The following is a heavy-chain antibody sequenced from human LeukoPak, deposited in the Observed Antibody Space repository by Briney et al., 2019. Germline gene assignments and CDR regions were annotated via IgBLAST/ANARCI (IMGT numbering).Heavy chain of an antibody. CDR1: GFTFGGYA. V-gene: IGHV3-49*03. D-gene: IGHD3-10*01. Sequence: GGSLRLLCTASGFTFGGYAVRWFRQAPGKGLEWVTFIRSKAYGGTTVYAASVKGRFTISRDEYKSIAYLQMNSLKSEDTAVYYCTRARFYITMVRGDSTVGFFDYWGQGTLVTVSS. CDR2: IRSKAYGGTT. J-gene: IGHJ4*02. CDR3: TRARFYITMVRGDSTVGFFDY.